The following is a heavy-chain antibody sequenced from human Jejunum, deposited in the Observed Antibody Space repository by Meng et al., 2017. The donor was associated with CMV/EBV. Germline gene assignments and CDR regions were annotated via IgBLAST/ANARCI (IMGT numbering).Heavy chain of an antibody. Sequence: RLHLQEAGPGLVKPSETLSLTGTVSGGSISSSSYYWGWIRQPPGKGLEWIGSFYYTGSTYYNPSLKSRVTISVDTSQNQLSLKLNSVTAADTAVYSCARVWGGSEAFDIWGQGTMVTVSS. CDR3: ARVWGGSEAFDI. J-gene: IGHJ3*02. V-gene: IGHV4-39*06. CDR1: GGSISSSSYY. D-gene: IGHD3-16*01. CDR2: FYYTGST.